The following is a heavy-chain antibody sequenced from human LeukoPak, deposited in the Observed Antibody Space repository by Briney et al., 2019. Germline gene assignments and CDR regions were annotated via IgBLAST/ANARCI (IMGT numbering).Heavy chain of an antibody. CDR1: GFTFSNAW. Sequence: QAGGSLRLSCAASGFTFSNAWMSWVRQAPGKGLEWVGRIKSKTDGSTTDYAAPVKGIFTISRDDSKNTLYLQMNSLKTEDTAVYYCTTLPQFLYDYVWGSYRYVDYWGQGTLVTVSS. CDR3: TTLPQFLYDYVWGSYRYVDY. V-gene: IGHV3-15*01. CDR2: IKSKTDGSTT. D-gene: IGHD3-16*02. J-gene: IGHJ4*02.